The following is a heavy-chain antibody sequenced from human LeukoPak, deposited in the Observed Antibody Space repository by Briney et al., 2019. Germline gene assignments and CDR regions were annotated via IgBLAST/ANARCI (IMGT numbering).Heavy chain of an antibody. J-gene: IGHJ4*02. CDR1: GFGFSSNW. CDR2: INAGGSAT. Sequence: GGSLRLSCAASGFGFSSNWMHWVRQAPGEGLVWVSRINAGGSATSYADSVEGRFTISRDNAKNTVSLQMNSLRAEDTAVYFCASPLGPLTEYWGQGTLVTVSS. CDR3: ASPLGPLTEY. D-gene: IGHD7-27*01. V-gene: IGHV3-74*01.